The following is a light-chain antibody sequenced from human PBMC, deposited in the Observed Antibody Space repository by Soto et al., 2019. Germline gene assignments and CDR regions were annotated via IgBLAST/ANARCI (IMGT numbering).Light chain of an antibody. V-gene: IGKV1-39*01. J-gene: IGKJ1*01. Sequence: DIQLTQSPSSLSASVGARVTITCRTSQNIGNYLNWYKQKPGKAPNLLIYASSTLQSGVPSRFSGSGSGTDFTLTISSLKPDDFETYYCQQYNSYPWTFGQGTKVDI. CDR2: ASS. CDR1: QNIGNY. CDR3: QQYNSYPWT.